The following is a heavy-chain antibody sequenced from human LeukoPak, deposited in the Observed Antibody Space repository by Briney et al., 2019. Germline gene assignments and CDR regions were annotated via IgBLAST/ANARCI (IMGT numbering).Heavy chain of an antibody. CDR1: GYSFTSYW. J-gene: IGHJ6*03. D-gene: IGHD5-24*01. Sequence: GESLKISCKGSGYSFTSYWIGWVRQMPGKGLEWTGIIYPGDSDTRYSPSFQGQVTISADKSISTAYLQWSSLKASDTAMYYCARHAEMATRDSYYYYYYMDVWGKGTTVTVSS. CDR2: IYPGDSDT. V-gene: IGHV5-51*01. CDR3: ARHAEMATRDSYYYYYYMDV.